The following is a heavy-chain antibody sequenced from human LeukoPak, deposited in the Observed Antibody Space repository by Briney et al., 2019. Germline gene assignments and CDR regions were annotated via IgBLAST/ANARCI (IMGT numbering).Heavy chain of an antibody. V-gene: IGHV4-4*07. J-gene: IGHJ4*02. CDR3: ARGAGPFDY. Sequence: SDTLSLTCTVSGGPISSDYWSRIRQSAGQGLEWIGRMYPSGSPNYKHSLKSRVTMSVDTSKNQFSLKVRSVTAADTAVYYCARGAGPFDYWGQGILVTVSS. CDR1: GGPISSDY. CDR2: MYPSGSP. D-gene: IGHD6-19*01.